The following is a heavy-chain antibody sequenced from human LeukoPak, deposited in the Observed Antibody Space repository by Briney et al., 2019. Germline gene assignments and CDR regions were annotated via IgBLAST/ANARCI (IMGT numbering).Heavy chain of an antibody. Sequence: GGSLRLSCGTSGFTVSSNYMKWVRQAPGKGLEWVAVIWYDGSNKYYADSVKGRFTISRDNSKNTLYLQMNSLRAEDTAMYYCARDYGGKAGWFHHWGQGTLVTVSS. CDR3: ARDYGGKAGWFHH. D-gene: IGHD4-23*01. CDR1: GFTVSSNY. CDR2: IWYDGSNK. J-gene: IGHJ5*02. V-gene: IGHV3-33*08.